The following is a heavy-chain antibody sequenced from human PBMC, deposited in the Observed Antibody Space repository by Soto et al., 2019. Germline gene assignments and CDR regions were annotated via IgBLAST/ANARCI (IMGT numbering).Heavy chain of an antibody. CDR1: GFTFSSHG. CDR3: ARLGVLEWEGKESNY. V-gene: IGHV3-30*03. Sequence: PGGSLSLSCAASGFTFSSHGMHWIRQAPGKGLEWVAVIPYDGSRQYYAGSGKGRFRISRDNSKNTLYLQMKSLRADETAVYYCARLGVLEWEGKESNYRGQGSMVTVCS. J-gene: IGHJ4*02. CDR2: IPYDGSRQ. D-gene: IGHD3-3*01.